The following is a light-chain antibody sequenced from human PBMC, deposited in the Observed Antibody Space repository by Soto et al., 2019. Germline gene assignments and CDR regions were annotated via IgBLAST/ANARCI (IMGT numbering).Light chain of an antibody. CDR2: DAS. Sequence: DIQLTQSPSFLSASVGDRVTITCRASQGISTFLAWYQQHPGTAPKRLIYDASNMQSGVPSRFSGSGSGTEFTLRISSLQPDDFATYYCQQVNNYPLTFGGGKKVEIK. J-gene: IGKJ4*01. CDR1: QGISTF. CDR3: QQVNNYPLT. V-gene: IGKV1-9*01.